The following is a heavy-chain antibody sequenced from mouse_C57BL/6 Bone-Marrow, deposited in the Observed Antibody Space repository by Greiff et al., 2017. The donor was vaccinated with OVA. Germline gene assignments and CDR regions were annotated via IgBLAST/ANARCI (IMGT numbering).Heavy chain of an antibody. CDR2: INPSTGGT. V-gene: IGHV1-43*01. Sequence: VQLQQSGPELVKPGASVKISCKASGYSFTGYYMHWVKQSSEKSLEWIGEINPSTGGTSYNQKFKGKATLTVDKSYSTAYMQLKSLTSEDSAVYYCARRYYGSPYFDYWGQGTTLTVSS. CDR3: ARRYYGSPYFDY. J-gene: IGHJ2*01. D-gene: IGHD1-1*01. CDR1: GYSFTGYY.